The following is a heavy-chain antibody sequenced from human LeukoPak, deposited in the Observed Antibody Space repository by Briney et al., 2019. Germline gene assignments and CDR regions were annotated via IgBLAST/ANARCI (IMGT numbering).Heavy chain of an antibody. Sequence: SETLFLTCTVSGGSISSYYWSWIRQPPGKGLEWIGYIYYSGSTNYNPSLKSRVTISVDTSKNQFSLKLSSVTAADTAVYYCARAPTYYYDSSGYFDYWGQGTLVTVSS. V-gene: IGHV4-59*01. J-gene: IGHJ4*02. CDR3: ARAPTYYYDSSGYFDY. D-gene: IGHD3-22*01. CDR2: IYYSGST. CDR1: GGSISSYY.